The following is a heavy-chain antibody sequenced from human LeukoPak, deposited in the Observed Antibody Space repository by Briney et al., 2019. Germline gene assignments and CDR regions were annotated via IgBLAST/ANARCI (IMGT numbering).Heavy chain of an antibody. D-gene: IGHD7-27*01. CDR1: GFTFSGHY. CDR2: TGISGKTS. J-gene: IGHJ4*02. Sequence: GGSLRLSCAASGFTFSGHYMSWIRQAPGKGLEWLSHTGISGKTSYNADSVKGRFTISRDNGKSTLYLQMNSLRVEDTAVYYCTRYGDSANKVDFWGQGTLVTVSS. CDR3: TRYGDSANKVDF. V-gene: IGHV3-11*01.